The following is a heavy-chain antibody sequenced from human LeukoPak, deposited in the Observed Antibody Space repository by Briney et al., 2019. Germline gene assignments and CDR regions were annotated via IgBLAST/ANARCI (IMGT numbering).Heavy chain of an antibody. CDR1: GDSMSSYY. V-gene: IGHV4-59*01. CDR2: IYYSGST. D-gene: IGHD3-10*01. CDR3: ARSGRGSSAGFDY. J-gene: IGHJ4*02. Sequence: SETLSLTCSVSGDSMSSYYWNWIRQPPGKGLEWIGNIYYSGSTDYNPSLKSRVTISVDTSRNQFSLKLNSVTAADTAVYYCARSGRGSSAGFDYWGQGTLVTVSS.